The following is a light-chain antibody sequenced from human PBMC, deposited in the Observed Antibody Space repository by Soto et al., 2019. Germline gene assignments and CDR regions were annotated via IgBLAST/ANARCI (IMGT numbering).Light chain of an antibody. J-gene: IGKJ1*01. V-gene: IGKV1-5*01. Sequence: DIQMTQSHSTLSASVGDRVTITCRASQSIANWLAWYQQKPGRAPNLLIFDASILESGIPSRFSGSGYGTEFTLTTSSLQPDDFATYYCQQYNSYSRTFGQGTKVDIK. CDR3: QQYNSYSRT. CDR2: DAS. CDR1: QSIANW.